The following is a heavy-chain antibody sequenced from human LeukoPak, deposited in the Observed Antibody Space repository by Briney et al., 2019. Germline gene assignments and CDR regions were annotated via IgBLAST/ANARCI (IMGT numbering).Heavy chain of an antibody. V-gene: IGHV4-39*01. CDR3: ARHFGYYDFWSGYTDY. J-gene: IGHJ4*02. D-gene: IGHD3-3*01. CDR1: GGSITSSSYY. Sequence: PSETLSLTCTVSGGSITSSSYYWGWIRQPPGKGLEWIGSIFYSGSTYYNPSLKSRVTISVDTSRNQFSLKLSSVTAADTAVYYCARHFGYYDFWSGYTDYWGQGTLVTVSS. CDR2: IFYSGST.